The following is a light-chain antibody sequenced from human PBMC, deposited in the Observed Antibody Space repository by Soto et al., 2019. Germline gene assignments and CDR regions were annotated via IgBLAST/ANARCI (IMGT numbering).Light chain of an antibody. J-gene: IGKJ5*01. CDR3: QQYSSSPSIT. V-gene: IGKV3-20*01. CDR2: GAS. CDR1: QSISTSS. Sequence: EIVLTQSPGTLSLSPGARAPLNCRARQSISTSSLAWYQQKPGQAPRLLIYGASTRATGIPDRFSGSGSGTDSTLTISRLEPEDFAVYYCQQYSSSPSITFGQGTRLEIK.